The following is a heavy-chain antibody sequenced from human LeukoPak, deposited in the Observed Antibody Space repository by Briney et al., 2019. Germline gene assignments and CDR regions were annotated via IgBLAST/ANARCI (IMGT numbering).Heavy chain of an antibody. D-gene: IGHD3-16*01. J-gene: IGHJ4*02. Sequence: VASVKVSCKASGYTFTSYDINWVRQAPGQGLEWMGIINPSGGSTSYAQKFQGRVTMTRDTSTSTVYMELSSLRSADTAVYYCARSPRGRGGFDYWGQGTLVTVSS. CDR3: ARSPRGRGGFDY. CDR2: INPSGGST. CDR1: GYTFTSYD. V-gene: IGHV1-46*01.